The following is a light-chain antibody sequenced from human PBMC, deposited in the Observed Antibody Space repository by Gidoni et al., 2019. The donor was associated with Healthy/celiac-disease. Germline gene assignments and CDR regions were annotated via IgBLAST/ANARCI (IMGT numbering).Light chain of an antibody. CDR2: GAS. CDR1: QRVSSSY. V-gene: IGKV3-20*01. Sequence: EIVLTQSPGTLSLSPGERATLSCRASQRVSSSYLAWYQQKPGQAPRLLIYGASSRATGIPDRFSGSGSGTDFTLTISRLEPGDFAVYYCQQYGSSPRTFXXXTKVEIK. J-gene: IGKJ1*01. CDR3: QQYGSSPRT.